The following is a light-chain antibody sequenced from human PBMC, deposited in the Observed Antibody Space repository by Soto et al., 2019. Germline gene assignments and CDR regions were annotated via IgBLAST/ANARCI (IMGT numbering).Light chain of an antibody. Sequence: EIVLTQSPDTLSLSPGERATLSCRASQSVSTNSLAWYQQRPGQAPRPLIYGASSRATGTPDRFSGSGSGTDFTLIISRLAPEDFAVYYCQQYGSSVLTFGGGTKVDIK. CDR3: QQYGSSVLT. CDR2: GAS. CDR1: QSVSTNS. V-gene: IGKV3-20*01. J-gene: IGKJ4*01.